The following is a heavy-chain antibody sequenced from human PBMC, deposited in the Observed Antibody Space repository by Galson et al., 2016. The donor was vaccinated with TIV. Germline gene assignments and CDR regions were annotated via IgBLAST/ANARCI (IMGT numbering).Heavy chain of an antibody. CDR2: IWYDGTNT. CDR1: GFTLPNYG. V-gene: IGHV3-33*01. Sequence: SLRLSCATSGFTLPNYGMTWVRQAPGKGLEWVAVIWYDGTNTHYADSVKGRFTISKDNSENTLNLQTNTLRAEDTAVYYCARTGANTLYSGGYGDDDGFDFWGQGTMVTVSS. J-gene: IGHJ3*01. CDR3: ARTGANTLYSGGYGDDDGFDF. D-gene: IGHD1-26*01.